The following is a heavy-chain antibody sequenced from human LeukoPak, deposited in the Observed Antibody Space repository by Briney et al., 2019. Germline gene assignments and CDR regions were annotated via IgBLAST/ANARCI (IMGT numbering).Heavy chain of an antibody. CDR1: GGSISSYY. CDR3: AREALGSYLFDY. Sequence: SETLSLTCTVSGGSISSYYWSWIRQPPGKGLEWIGYIYYSGSTKYNPSLKSRVTISVDTSKNQFSLKLSSVTAADTAVYYCAREALGSYLFDYWGQGTLVTVSS. J-gene: IGHJ4*02. CDR2: IYYSGST. D-gene: IGHD3-10*01. V-gene: IGHV4-59*01.